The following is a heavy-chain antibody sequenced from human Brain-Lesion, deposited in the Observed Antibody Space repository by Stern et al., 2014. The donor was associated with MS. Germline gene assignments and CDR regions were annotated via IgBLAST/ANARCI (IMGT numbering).Heavy chain of an antibody. CDR3: ARGRVVPGFQYYATDV. V-gene: IGHV4-61*02. CDR1: GGSISSGGYY. D-gene: IGHD2-2*01. J-gene: IGHJ6*02. Sequence: QVQLVESGPGLVKPSQTLSLSCTVSGGSISSGGYYWSWIRQPAGKGLEWIGRIFNSGSTSSNPSLKSRVTISIDTSKTQFSLRLNSMTAADTAVYYCARGRVVPGFQYYATDVWGQGTTVIVSS. CDR2: IFNSGST.